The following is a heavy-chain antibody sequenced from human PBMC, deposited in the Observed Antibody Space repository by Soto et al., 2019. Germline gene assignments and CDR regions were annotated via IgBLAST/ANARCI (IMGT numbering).Heavy chain of an antibody. CDR1: GGTFSSYA. D-gene: IGHD3-10*01. Sequence: ASVKVSCKASGGTFSSYAISWVRQGPGQGLEWMGGIIPIFGTANYAQKFQGRVTITADESTSTAYMELSSLRSEDTAVYYCARGARRITMVRGVIVPVVGYYYYGMDVWGKGTTVNVS. V-gene: IGHV1-69*13. CDR3: ARGARRITMVRGVIVPVVGYYYYGMDV. J-gene: IGHJ6*04. CDR2: IIPIFGTA.